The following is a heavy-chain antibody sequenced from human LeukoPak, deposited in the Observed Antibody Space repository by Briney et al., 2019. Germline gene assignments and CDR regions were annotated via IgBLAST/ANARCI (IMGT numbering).Heavy chain of an antibody. CDR3: ARDTYYYDSSGYSVYYFDY. CDR2: IYYSGST. Sequence: SETLSLTCTVSGGSISSYYWSWIRQPPGKGLEWIGYIYYSGSTNYNPSLKSRVTISVDTSKNQFSLKLSSVTAADTAVYYCARDTYYYDSSGYSVYYFDYWGQGTLVTVSS. CDR1: GGSISSYY. D-gene: IGHD3-22*01. V-gene: IGHV4-59*01. J-gene: IGHJ4*02.